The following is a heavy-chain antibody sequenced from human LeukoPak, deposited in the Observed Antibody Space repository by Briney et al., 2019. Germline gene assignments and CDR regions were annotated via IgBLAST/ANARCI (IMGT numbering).Heavy chain of an antibody. CDR2: ISSSSSTI. J-gene: IGHJ4*02. CDR1: GFTFSSYS. V-gene: IGHV3-48*01. CDR3: AREIVSETTGFDY. Sequence: PGGSLRLSCAASGFTFSSYSMNWVRQAPGKGREGVSYISSSSSTIYYADSVKGRFTISRDNAKNSLYLQMNSLRAEDTAVYYCAREIVSETTGFDYWGQGTLVTVSS. D-gene: IGHD4-17*01.